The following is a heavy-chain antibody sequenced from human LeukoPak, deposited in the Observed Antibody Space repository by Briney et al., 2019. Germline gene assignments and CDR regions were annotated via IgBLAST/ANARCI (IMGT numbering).Heavy chain of an antibody. CDR2: IIPILGVT. CDR3: AREPRGNCSSTSCPFYYYMDV. D-gene: IGHD2-2*01. CDR1: GGTFSTLA. J-gene: IGHJ6*03. V-gene: IGHV1-69*04. Sequence: ASVKVSCKASGGTFSTLAISWVRQAPGQGLEWMGRIIPILGVTNYAQKFQGRVSITADKSTSTAYMELSSLRSEDTAVYYCAREPRGNCSSTSCPFYYYMDVWGKGTTVTVSS.